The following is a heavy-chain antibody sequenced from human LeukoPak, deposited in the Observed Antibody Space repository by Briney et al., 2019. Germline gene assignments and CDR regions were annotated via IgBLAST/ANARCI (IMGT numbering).Heavy chain of an antibody. CDR2: IHHSGNT. D-gene: IGHD2-21*01. Sequence: PSETLSLTCAVYGGSLSGFYWRWIRQPPGKGLEWMGEIHHSGNTKYNPSLESRVTIPVETTNNNFYLELSSVPPADTAVYYCARGLRVITQRTPFDYWGQGTLVTVSS. CDR1: GGSLSGFY. V-gene: IGHV4-34*01. CDR3: ARGLRVITQRTPFDY. J-gene: IGHJ4*02.